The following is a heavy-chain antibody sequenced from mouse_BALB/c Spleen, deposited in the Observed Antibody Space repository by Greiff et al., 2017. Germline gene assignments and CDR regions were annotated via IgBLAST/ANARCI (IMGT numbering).Heavy chain of an antibody. D-gene: IGHD1-1*01. V-gene: IGHV2-9*02. J-gene: IGHJ1*01. CDR2: IWAGGST. CDR3: ARDYYYGSSYWYFDV. Sequence: VMLVESGPGLVAPSQSLSITCTVSGFSLTSYGVHWVRQPPGKGLEWLGVIWAGGSTNYNSALMSRLSISKDNSKSQVFLKMNSLQTDDTAMYYCARDYYYGSSYWYFDVWGAGTTVTVSS. CDR1: GFSLTSYG.